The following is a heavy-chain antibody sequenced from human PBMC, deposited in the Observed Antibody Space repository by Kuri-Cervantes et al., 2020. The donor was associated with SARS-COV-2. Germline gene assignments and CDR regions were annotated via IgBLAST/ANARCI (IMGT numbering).Heavy chain of an antibody. Sequence: GSLRLSCAVYGGSLSGSYWSWIRQSPGKRLEWIGEVNHNGGANYNPSLRSRVTISVDPSKNQFSLKLSSVTAADTAVYYCARSGDSRHTIFGVVITMGVDYWGQGTLVTVSS. V-gene: IGHV4-34*01. CDR3: ARSGDSRHTIFGVVITMGVDY. CDR2: VNHNGGA. D-gene: IGHD3-3*01. J-gene: IGHJ4*02. CDR1: GGSLSGSY.